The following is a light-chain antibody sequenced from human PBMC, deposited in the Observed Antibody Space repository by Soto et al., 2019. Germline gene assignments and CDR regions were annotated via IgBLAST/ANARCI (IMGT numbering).Light chain of an antibody. J-gene: IGKJ1*01. CDR3: QQYYSTPCT. CDR2: WTS. CDR1: QSVLYSSNNKNY. V-gene: IGKV4-1*01. Sequence: DLVMTRSPYSLSVSLGERATINCKSSQSVLYSSNNKNYLAWYQQKPGQPPKLLIYWTSTRESGVPDRFSGSGSGTDFTLTISSLQAEDVAVYYCQQYYSTPCTFGQGTKVDIK.